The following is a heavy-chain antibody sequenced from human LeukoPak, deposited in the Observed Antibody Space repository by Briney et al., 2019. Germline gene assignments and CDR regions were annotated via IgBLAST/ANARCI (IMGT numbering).Heavy chain of an antibody. CDR1: GLNFSNYY. J-gene: IGHJ6*04. D-gene: IGHD3-10*02. CDR2: IKEDGSEK. CDR3: AELGITMIGGV. V-gene: IGHV3-7*01. Sequence: PGGSLRLSCAASGLNFSNYYMSWVRQTPGKGLEWVANIKEDGSEKYYLDSVEGRFTISRDNAKKSLYLQMNSLRAEDTAVYYCAELGITMIGGVWGKGTTVTISS.